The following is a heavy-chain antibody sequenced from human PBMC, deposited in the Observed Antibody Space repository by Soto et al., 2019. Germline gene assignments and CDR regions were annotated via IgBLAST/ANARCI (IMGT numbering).Heavy chain of an antibody. CDR3: ARSRYTSGWWTPPFDY. CDR2: IYYSGST. CDR1: GGSIINYY. Sequence: SVTMCVTWTVSGGSIINYYWRWILQPPGKGLEWIGYIYYSGSTNYNPSLKSRVTISVDTSQNLFSLKLSSVTAADTAVYYCARSRYTSGWWTPPFDYWGQGTLVTVPS. V-gene: IGHV4-59*01. D-gene: IGHD6-19*01. J-gene: IGHJ4*02.